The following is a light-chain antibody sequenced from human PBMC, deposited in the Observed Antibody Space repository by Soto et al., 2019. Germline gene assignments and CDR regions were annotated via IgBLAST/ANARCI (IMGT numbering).Light chain of an antibody. J-gene: IGKJ5*01. Sequence: EIVTTHAPASLSVSPGERATLSFRASQSVSSNLAWYQQKLGQAPRLLIYGASTRATGVTARFRGGGSGTEFTLTISSLQSEDSAVYYCQQYHKWPPITFGQGTRLEIK. CDR2: GAS. CDR3: QQYHKWPPIT. CDR1: QSVSSN. V-gene: IGKV3-15*01.